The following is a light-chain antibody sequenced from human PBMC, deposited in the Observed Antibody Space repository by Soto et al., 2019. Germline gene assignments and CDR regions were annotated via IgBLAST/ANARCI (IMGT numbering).Light chain of an antibody. Sequence: DIQMTQSPSSLSASVGDRVTITCRASQGISNYLAWYQQKPGKVPKLLIYAASTLQSGVPSRFSGGGSGTDFTLTISSLHPEEVATYYCQKYNNAPCTFGQGTPVEIK. CDR3: QKYNNAPCT. CDR2: AAS. V-gene: IGKV1-27*01. CDR1: QGISNY. J-gene: IGKJ1*01.